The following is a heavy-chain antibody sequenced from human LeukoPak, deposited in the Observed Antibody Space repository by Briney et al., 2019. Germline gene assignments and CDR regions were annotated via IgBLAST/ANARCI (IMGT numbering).Heavy chain of an antibody. CDR1: GFTFSSYG. D-gene: IGHD4-17*01. J-gene: IGHJ6*03. Sequence: GGSLRLSCAASGFTFSSYGMSWVRQAPGKGLEWVAFIRYDGSKKFYADSVMGRFTISRDNSKNTLYLQMNSLRAEDTAVYYCAKIPYGDYVLDYYYYMDVWGKGTTVTISS. V-gene: IGHV3-30*02. CDR2: IRYDGSKK. CDR3: AKIPYGDYVLDYYYYMDV.